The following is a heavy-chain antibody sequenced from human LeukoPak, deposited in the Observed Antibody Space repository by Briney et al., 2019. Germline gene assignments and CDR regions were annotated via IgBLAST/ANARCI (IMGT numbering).Heavy chain of an antibody. D-gene: IGHD6-25*01. CDR1: GGTFSSYA. Sequence: SVKVSCKASGGTFSSYAISWVRQAPGQGLEWMGGIIPIFGTANYAQKFQGRVTITTDESTSTAYMELRGLRSDDTAVYYCACPAATRGDYWGQGTLVTVS. V-gene: IGHV1-69*05. CDR3: ACPAATRGDY. J-gene: IGHJ4*02. CDR2: IIPIFGTA.